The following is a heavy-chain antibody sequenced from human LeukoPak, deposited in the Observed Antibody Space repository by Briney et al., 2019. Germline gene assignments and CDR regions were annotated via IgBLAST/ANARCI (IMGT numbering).Heavy chain of an antibody. CDR1: GYSISSGYY. V-gene: IGHV4-38-2*02. CDR2: IYHSGST. Sequence: SETLSLTCTVSGYSISSGYYWGWIRQPPGKGLEWIGSIYHSGSTYYNPSLKSRVTISVDTSKNQFSLKLSSVTAADTAVYYCARHAYDYVWGSYRFFYWFDPWGQGTLVTVSS. D-gene: IGHD3-16*02. J-gene: IGHJ5*02. CDR3: ARHAYDYVWGSYRFFYWFDP.